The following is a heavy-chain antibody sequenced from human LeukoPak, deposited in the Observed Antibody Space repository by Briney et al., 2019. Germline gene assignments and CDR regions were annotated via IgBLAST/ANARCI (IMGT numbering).Heavy chain of an antibody. Sequence: PGGSLRLSCAASGFTFSSYAMSWVRQAPGKGLEWVSAISGSGGSTYYADSVKGRFTISRDNSKNTLYLQMNSLRAEDTAVYYCARDQVGATVLVNWFDPWGQGTLVTVSS. J-gene: IGHJ5*02. D-gene: IGHD1-26*01. V-gene: IGHV3-23*01. CDR2: ISGSGGST. CDR1: GFTFSSYA. CDR3: ARDQVGATVLVNWFDP.